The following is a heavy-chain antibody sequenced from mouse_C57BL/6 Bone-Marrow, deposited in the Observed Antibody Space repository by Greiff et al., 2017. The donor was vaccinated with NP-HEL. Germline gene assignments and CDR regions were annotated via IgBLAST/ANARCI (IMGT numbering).Heavy chain of an antibody. Sequence: EVKLMESGAELVRPGASVKLSCTASGFNIKDDYMHWVKQRPEQGLAWIGWIDPENGDTEYASKFQGKATITADTSSNTAYLQLSSLTSEDTAVYYCTTHDGSSLDYWGQGTTLTVSS. CDR3: TTHDGSSLDY. J-gene: IGHJ2*01. D-gene: IGHD1-1*01. CDR1: GFNIKDDY. CDR2: IDPENGDT. V-gene: IGHV14-4*01.